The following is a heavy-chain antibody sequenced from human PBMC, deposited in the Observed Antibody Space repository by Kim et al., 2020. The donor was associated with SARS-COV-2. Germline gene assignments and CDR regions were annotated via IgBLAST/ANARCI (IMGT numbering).Heavy chain of an antibody. J-gene: IGHJ4*02. D-gene: IGHD3-10*01. CDR3: ARDIGLGYYGSGSYADY. V-gene: IGHV3-21*04. CDR1: GFTFSSYS. CDR2: ISSSSSYI. Sequence: GGSLRLSCAASGFTFSSYSMNWVRQAPGKGLEWVSSISSSSSYIYYAGSVKGRFTISRDNAKNSLYLQMNSLRAEDTAVYYCARDIGLGYYGSGSYADYWGQGTLVTVSS.